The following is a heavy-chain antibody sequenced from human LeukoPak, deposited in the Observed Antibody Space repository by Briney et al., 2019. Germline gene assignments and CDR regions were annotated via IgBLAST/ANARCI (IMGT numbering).Heavy chain of an antibody. D-gene: IGHD3-22*01. V-gene: IGHV4-34*01. J-gene: IGHJ5*02. CDR2: INHSGST. CDR1: GGSFSGYY. CDR3: AREWLLLPWFDP. Sequence: SETLSLTCAVYGGSFSGYYWSWIRQPPGKGLEWIGEINHSGSTNYNPSLKNRVTISVDTSKNQFSLKLSSVTAADTAVYYCAREWLLLPWFDPWGQGTLVTVSS.